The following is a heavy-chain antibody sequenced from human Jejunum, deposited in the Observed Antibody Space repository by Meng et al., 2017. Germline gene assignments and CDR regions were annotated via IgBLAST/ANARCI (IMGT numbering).Heavy chain of an antibody. V-gene: IGHV4-30-4*01. CDR2: IYYSGST. Sequence: QVQLQESGPGLVKPSQTLSLTCTVSGGSISSNDYYWRWIRQPPGKGLEWIGYIYYSGSTYYSPSLKSRVTISVDTSANQFSLKLNSVTAADTAVYYCARGPIATAGTAVDYWGQGTLVTVSS. CDR3: ARGPIATAGTAVDY. CDR1: GGSISSNDYY. D-gene: IGHD6-13*01. J-gene: IGHJ4*02.